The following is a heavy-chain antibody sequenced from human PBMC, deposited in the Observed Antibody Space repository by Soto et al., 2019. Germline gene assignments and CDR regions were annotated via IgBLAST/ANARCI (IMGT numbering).Heavy chain of an antibody. Sequence: GSLRLSCAASGFTFSSYSMHWVRQAPGKGLEWIGHIHYSGTTYYNPSLKSRVTISVDTSKNQFSLKLSSVTAADTAVYYCARSIDPWGQGTLVTVSS. CDR1: GFTFSSYSM. CDR3: ARSIDP. J-gene: IGHJ5*02. V-gene: IGHV4-59*12. CDR2: IHYSGTT.